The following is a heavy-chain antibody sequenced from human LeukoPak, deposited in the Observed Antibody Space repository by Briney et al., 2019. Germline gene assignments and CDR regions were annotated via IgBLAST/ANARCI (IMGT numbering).Heavy chain of an antibody. J-gene: IGHJ4*02. Sequence: GASVKVSCKASGGTFSKYTISWVRQRPGRGLEWMGGITPLFGTANYAQKFQGRVTITADESTSTAYMELSSLRSEDTAVYYCARERRPAGKYYFDYWGQGTLVTVSS. CDR1: GGTFSKYT. CDR2: ITPLFGTA. CDR3: ARERRPAGKYYFDY. V-gene: IGHV1-69*13.